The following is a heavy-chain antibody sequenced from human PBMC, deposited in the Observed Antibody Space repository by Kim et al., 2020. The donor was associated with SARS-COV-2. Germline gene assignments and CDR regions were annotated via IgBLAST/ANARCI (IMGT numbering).Heavy chain of an antibody. J-gene: IGHJ4*02. Sequence: YAQKFQGRVTMTEDTSTDTAYMGLRSLRSDDTAVYYCATDYYYDSSGFDYWGQGTLVTVSS. V-gene: IGHV1-24*01. D-gene: IGHD3-22*01. CDR3: ATDYYYDSSGFDY.